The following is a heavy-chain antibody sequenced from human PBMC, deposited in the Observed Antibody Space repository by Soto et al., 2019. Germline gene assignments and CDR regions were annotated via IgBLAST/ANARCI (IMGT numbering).Heavy chain of an antibody. V-gene: IGHV3-21*01. Sequence: EVHLVESGGGLVKPGGSLRLTCAASGFIFSDYTMNWVRQAPGKGLEWVSSISKGGDYIFYADKVKGRFTISRDNTRNSLHLQMTGLRVEDTAVYYCAKDSGCVNNACAYDPWGQGTLVTVSS. CDR1: GFIFSDYT. D-gene: IGHD1-20*01. CDR3: AKDSGCVNNACAYDP. J-gene: IGHJ5*02. CDR2: ISKGGDYI.